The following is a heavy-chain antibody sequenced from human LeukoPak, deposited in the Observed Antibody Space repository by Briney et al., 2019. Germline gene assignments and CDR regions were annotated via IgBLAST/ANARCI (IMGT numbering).Heavy chain of an antibody. J-gene: IGHJ4*02. D-gene: IGHD3-16*02. CDR2: INHSGST. Sequence: SDTLSLTCAVYGGPFSVYYWSWIRQPPGKGREWIGEINHSGSTNFTPSLKSQSPISVDTSKNQFSLKLSSVTAADTAVYYCARGSDYVWGSCRSHSDYWGQGTLVTVSS. CDR3: ARGSDYVWGSCRSHSDY. V-gene: IGHV4-34*01. CDR1: GGPFSVYY.